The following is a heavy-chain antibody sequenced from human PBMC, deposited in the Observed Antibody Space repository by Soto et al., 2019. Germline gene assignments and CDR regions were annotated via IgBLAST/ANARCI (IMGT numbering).Heavy chain of an antibody. CDR3: ARDYYYDSKRAFDI. CDR1: GCTFTSYG. J-gene: IGHJ3*02. D-gene: IGHD3-22*01. Sequence: ASVKVSCKASGCTFTSYGISWVRQAPGQGLEWMGWISAYNGNTNYAQKLQGRVTMTTDTSTSTAYMELRSLRSDDTAVYYCARDYYYDSKRAFDIWGQGTMVTVSS. CDR2: ISAYNGNT. V-gene: IGHV1-18*01.